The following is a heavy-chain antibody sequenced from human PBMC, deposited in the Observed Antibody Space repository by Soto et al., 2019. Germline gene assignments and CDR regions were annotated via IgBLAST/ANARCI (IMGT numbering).Heavy chain of an antibody. CDR3: TRPYYYGSGSYYNRYYYYGMDV. D-gene: IGHD3-10*01. CDR1: GFTFSGSA. Sequence: GGSLRLSCAASGFTFSGSAMRWVRQASGQGLEWVGRIRSKANSYATAYAALVKGRFTISRDDSKNTAYLQMNSLKTEDTAVYYCTRPYYYGSGSYYNRYYYYGMDVWGQGTTVTVSS. J-gene: IGHJ6*02. V-gene: IGHV3-73*01. CDR2: IRSKANSYAT.